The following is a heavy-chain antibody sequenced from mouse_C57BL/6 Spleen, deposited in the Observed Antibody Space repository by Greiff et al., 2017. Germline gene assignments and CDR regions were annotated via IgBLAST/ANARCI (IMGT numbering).Heavy chain of an antibody. CDR3: ARRGIYYGNLYYAMDY. CDR1: GYTFTDYY. CDR2: INPNNGGT. J-gene: IGHJ4*01. Sequence: EVQLQQSGPELVKPGASVKISCKASGYTFTDYYMNWVKQSHGKSLEWIGDINPNNGGTSYNQKFKGKATLTVDKSSSTAYMELRSLTSEDSAVYYCARRGIYYGNLYYAMDYWGQGTSVTGSS. D-gene: IGHD2-1*01. V-gene: IGHV1-26*01.